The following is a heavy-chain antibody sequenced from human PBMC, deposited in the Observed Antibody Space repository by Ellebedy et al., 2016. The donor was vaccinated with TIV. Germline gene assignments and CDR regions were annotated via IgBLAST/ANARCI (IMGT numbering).Heavy chain of an antibody. D-gene: IGHD5-24*01. V-gene: IGHV3-48*02. CDR1: GFTLSRYG. CDR2: ISRTSGTI. Sequence: GESLKISXAASGFTLSRYGMNWVRQAPGKGLEWVSYISRTSGTISYADSVKGRFTISRDNAKNSLFLQMNSLRDGDTAVYYCARDHNWAFDIWGQGTMVTVSS. J-gene: IGHJ3*02. CDR3: ARDHNWAFDI.